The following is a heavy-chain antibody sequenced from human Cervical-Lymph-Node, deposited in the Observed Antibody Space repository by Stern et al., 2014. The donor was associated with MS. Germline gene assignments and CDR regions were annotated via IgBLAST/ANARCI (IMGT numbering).Heavy chain of an antibody. Sequence: VQLVESGGGLVKPGGSLRLSCAASGFTFSDYYMSWVRQAPGKGLEWVSYISSSGSTIYYADSVKGRFTISRDNAKNSLHHQMNSLRAEDTAVYYCARDSPSWGWCFDYWGQGTLVTVSS. CDR2: ISSSGSTI. J-gene: IGHJ4*02. CDR1: GFTFSDYY. V-gene: IGHV3-11*01. CDR3: ARDSPSWGWCFDY. D-gene: IGHD6-19*01.